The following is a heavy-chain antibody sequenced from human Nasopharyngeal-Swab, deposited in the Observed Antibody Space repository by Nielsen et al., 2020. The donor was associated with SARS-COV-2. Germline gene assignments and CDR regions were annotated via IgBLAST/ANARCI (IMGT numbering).Heavy chain of an antibody. CDR1: GGSISSYY. CDR3: ARGSRFTIFGVVPDYYYGIDV. V-gene: IGHV4-4*07. J-gene: IGHJ6*02. Sequence: SETLSLTCTVSGGSISSYYWSWIRQPAGKGLEWIGRIYTSGSTNYNPSLKSRVTMSVDTSKNQFSLKLSSVTAADTAVYYCARGSRFTIFGVVPDYYYGIDVWGQGTTVTVSS. D-gene: IGHD3-3*01. CDR2: IYTSGST.